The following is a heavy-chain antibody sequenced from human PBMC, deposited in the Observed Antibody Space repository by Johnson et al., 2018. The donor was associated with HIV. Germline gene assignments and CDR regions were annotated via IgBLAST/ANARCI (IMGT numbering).Heavy chain of an antibody. V-gene: IGHV3-30-3*02. Sequence: VQLVESGGVVVQPGGSLRLSCETSRFTFDDYAMHWVRQAPGKGLEWVAVISYDGSNKYYADSVTGRCPISRDNSKNTLYLQMNSLRAEDTAVYYCAKSDVVVIPEGAFDIWGQGTMVTVSS. CDR3: AKSDVVVIPEGAFDI. CDR1: RFTFDDYA. J-gene: IGHJ3*02. CDR2: ISYDGSNK. D-gene: IGHD2-21*01.